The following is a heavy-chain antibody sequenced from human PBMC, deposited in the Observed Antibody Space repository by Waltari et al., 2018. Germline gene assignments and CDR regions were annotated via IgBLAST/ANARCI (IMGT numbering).Heavy chain of an antibody. Sequence: EVQLVESGGGLVQPGGSLRLSCAASGFTFSSYRMHWVRQVPGQGLEWVSRIHTDGSLTHYADSVKGRFTVSRDNAKNTLYLQMSSLSAEDTAVYFCARDIPRMGGIGWGDGMDVWGQGTTVTVSS. D-gene: IGHD3-10*01. J-gene: IGHJ6*02. CDR2: IHTDGSLT. V-gene: IGHV3-74*01. CDR3: ARDIPRMGGIGWGDGMDV. CDR1: GFTFSSYR.